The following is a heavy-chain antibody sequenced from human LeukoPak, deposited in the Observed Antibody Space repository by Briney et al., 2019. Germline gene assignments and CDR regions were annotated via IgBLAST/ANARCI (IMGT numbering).Heavy chain of an antibody. CDR1: GFTFSDYY. V-gene: IGHV3-11*05. Sequence: KTGGSLRLSCAASGFTFSDYYMGWIRQAPGKGLEWVSYISSSSSYTNYADSVKGRFTISRDNAKNSLYLQMNSLRAEDTAVYYCARVRKYSSGWYDAFDIWGQGTMGTVSS. CDR3: ARVRKYSSGWYDAFDI. D-gene: IGHD6-19*01. J-gene: IGHJ3*02. CDR2: ISSSSSYT.